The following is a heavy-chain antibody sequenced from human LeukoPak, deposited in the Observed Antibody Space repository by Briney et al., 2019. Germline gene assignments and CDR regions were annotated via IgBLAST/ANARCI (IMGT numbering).Heavy chain of an antibody. CDR2: IYTSGNT. CDR3: ARFTRDGFDF. D-gene: IGHD2-2*01. J-gene: IGHJ4*02. Sequence: SEPLSLPCSVSGRSLSSYYWRWLRQPAGKGLEWLGHIYTSGNTNYNPSLKSRVTISLDKSKNQFSLNLSSVTAADTAEYYCARFTRDGFDFWGQGTLVTVSS. CDR1: GRSLSSYY. V-gene: IGHV4-4*07.